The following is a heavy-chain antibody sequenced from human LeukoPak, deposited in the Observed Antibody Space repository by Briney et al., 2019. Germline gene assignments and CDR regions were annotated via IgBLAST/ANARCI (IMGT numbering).Heavy chain of an antibody. J-gene: IGHJ4*02. D-gene: IGHD6-19*01. Sequence: PGGSLRLSCAGSGFTFTNYMAWVRQAPGMGLEWVSAITGIGDYTYYTDSVKGRFTISRDNSKNTLYLQMNSLRGEDTAIYYCVKDLPASGWYSWGQGTLVTASS. V-gene: IGHV3-23*01. CDR2: ITGIGDYT. CDR3: VKDLPASGWYS. CDR1: GFTFTNY.